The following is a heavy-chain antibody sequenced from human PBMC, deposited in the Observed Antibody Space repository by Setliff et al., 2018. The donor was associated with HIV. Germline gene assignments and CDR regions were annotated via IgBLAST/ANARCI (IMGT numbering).Heavy chain of an antibody. CDR2: IDPKSGDT. Sequence: ASVKVSCKASGYSFTGYYMHWMRQAPGQGLEWMGWIDPKSGDTSYAQKFQGRVTFTSDTSVSTAYMDLTTLSSADTAIYYCAKADVLLCDFWGQGTLVTVSS. J-gene: IGHJ4*02. V-gene: IGHV1-2*02. D-gene: IGHD3-16*01. CDR1: GYSFTGYY. CDR3: AKADVLLCDF.